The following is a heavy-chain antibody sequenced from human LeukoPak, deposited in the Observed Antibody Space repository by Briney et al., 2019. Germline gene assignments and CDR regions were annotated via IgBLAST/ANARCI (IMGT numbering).Heavy chain of an antibody. CDR3: ATHGSGSYRYYFDY. D-gene: IGHD3-10*01. J-gene: IGHJ4*02. V-gene: IGHV3-23*01. CDR1: GLTFSSNA. Sequence: GGSLRLSCAASGLTFSSNAMTWVRQAPGKGLEWVSTISGSGGSTYYADSVKGRFTISRDNSKNTLYLQMNSLRAEDTAVYYCATHGSGSYRYYFDYWGEGTLVTVSS. CDR2: ISGSGGST.